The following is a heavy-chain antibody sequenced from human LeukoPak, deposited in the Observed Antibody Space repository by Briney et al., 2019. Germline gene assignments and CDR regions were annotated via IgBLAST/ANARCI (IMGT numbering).Heavy chain of an antibody. CDR3: ASKYYYDSSALPDAFDI. D-gene: IGHD3-22*01. CDR2: IYTSGST. J-gene: IGHJ3*02. CDR1: GGSISSYY. V-gene: IGHV4-4*07. Sequence: PSETLSLTCTVSGGSISSYYWSWIRQPAGKGLEWIGRIYTSGSTNYNPSLKSRVTMSVDTSKNQFSLKLSSVTAADTAVYYCASKYYYDSSALPDAFDIWGQGTMVTVSS.